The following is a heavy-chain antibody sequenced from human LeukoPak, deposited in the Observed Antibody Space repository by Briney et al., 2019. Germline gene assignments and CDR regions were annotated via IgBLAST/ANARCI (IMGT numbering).Heavy chain of an antibody. V-gene: IGHV1-3*01. CDR1: GYTFTSYA. J-gene: IGHJ6*03. CDR2: INAGNGNT. D-gene: IGHD1-1*01. CDR3: ARDPVQIRDYYYYYYMDV. Sequence: ASVKVSCKASGYTFTSYAMHWVRQAPGQRLEWMGWINAGNGNTKYSHKFQGRVTITRDTSASTAYMELSSLRSEDTAVYYCARDPVQIRDYYYYYYMDVWGKGTTVTVSS.